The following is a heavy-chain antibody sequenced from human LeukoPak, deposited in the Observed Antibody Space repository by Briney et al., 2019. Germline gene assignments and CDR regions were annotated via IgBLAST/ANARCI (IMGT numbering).Heavy chain of an antibody. D-gene: IGHD2-15*01. CDR3: AKQYCSGGRCHFDF. Sequence: GGSLRLSCAASGFTFSDYYMSWIRQAPGKGLEWVSYISGSSSYTDYADSVKGRLTISRDNAKNSLYLQMNSLRAEDTAVHYCAKQYCSGGRCHFDFWGQGTLVTVSS. J-gene: IGHJ4*02. CDR2: ISGSSSYT. CDR1: GFTFSDYY. V-gene: IGHV3-11*06.